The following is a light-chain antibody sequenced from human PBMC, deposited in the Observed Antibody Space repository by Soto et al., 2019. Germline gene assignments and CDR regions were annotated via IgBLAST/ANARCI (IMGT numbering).Light chain of an antibody. Sequence: EIVLTQSPGTLSLSPGERATLSCRASQSVTSNYLAWYQQKPGQAPRLLIYGVSTRATGVPARFSGSGSGTEFTLTISSLESEDFAVYYCQQYNNWPWTFGQGTKVDIK. CDR2: GVS. J-gene: IGKJ1*01. CDR1: QSVTSN. CDR3: QQYNNWPWT. V-gene: IGKV3-15*01.